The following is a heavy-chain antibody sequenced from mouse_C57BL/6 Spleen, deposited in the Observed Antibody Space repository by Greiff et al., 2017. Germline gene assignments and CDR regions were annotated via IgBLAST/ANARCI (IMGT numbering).Heavy chain of an antibody. V-gene: IGHV3-1*01. J-gene: IGHJ3*01. CDR2: ISYSGST. Sequence: EVKVEESGPGLVKPSQSLSLTCTVTGYSITSGYDWHWIRHFPGNKLEWMGYISYSGSTNYNPSLKSRISITHDTSKNHFFLKLNSVTTEDTATYYCARDQNYYGSSYGWFAYWGQGTLVTVSA. D-gene: IGHD1-1*01. CDR1: GYSITSGYD. CDR3: ARDQNYYGSSYGWFAY.